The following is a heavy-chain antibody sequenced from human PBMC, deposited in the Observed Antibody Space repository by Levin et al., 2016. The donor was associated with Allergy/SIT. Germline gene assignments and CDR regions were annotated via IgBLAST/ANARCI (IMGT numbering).Heavy chain of an antibody. D-gene: IGHD3-16*01. CDR3: AIEDGGGVYYGMDV. CDR2: IRAYNGNT. J-gene: IGHJ6*02. Sequence: ASVKVSCKASGYTFTSYGISWVRQAPGQGLEWMGWIRAYNGNTNYAQKLQGRVTMTTDTSTSTAYMELRSLRSDDTAVYYCAIEDGGGVYYGMDVWGQGTTVTVSS. V-gene: IGHV1-18*01. CDR1: GYTFTSYG.